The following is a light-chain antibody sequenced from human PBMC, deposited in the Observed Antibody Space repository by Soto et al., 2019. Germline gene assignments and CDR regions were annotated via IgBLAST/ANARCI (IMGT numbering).Light chain of an antibody. V-gene: IGLV2-14*01. CDR3: SSYTSSSTLV. J-gene: IGLJ1*01. CDR2: EVS. Sequence: SALTQPASVSGSPGQSITISCTGTSSDVGGYNYVSWYQQHPGKAPKLMIYEVSNRPSGVSNRFSGSKSGNTASLTISGLQAEDEADYYCSSYTSSSTLVFGTGTKVNVL. CDR1: SSDVGGYNY.